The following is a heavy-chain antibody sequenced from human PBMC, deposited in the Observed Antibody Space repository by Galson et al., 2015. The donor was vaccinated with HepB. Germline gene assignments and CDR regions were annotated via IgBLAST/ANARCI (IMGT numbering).Heavy chain of an antibody. V-gene: IGHV3-7*01. Sequence: LRLSCAASGFTFSSYWMSWVRQAPGKGLEWVANIKQDGSEKYYVDSVKGRFTISRDNAKNSLYLQMNSLRAEDTAVYYCARDTRVTMVRGVIYYFDYWGQGTLVTVSS. CDR3: ARDTRVTMVRGVIYYFDY. D-gene: IGHD3-10*01. J-gene: IGHJ4*02. CDR1: GFTFSSYW. CDR2: IKQDGSEK.